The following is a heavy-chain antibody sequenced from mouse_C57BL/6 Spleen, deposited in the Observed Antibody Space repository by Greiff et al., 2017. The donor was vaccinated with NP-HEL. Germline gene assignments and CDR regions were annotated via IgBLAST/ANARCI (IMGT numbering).Heavy chain of an antibody. CDR1: GYTFTDYY. V-gene: IGHV1-26*01. CDR3: ASGDYGNLDY. D-gene: IGHD2-1*01. J-gene: IGHJ2*01. Sequence: VQLQQSGPELVKPGASVKISCKASGYTFTDYYMNWVKQSHGKSLEWIGDINPNNGGTSYNQKFKGKATLTVDKSSSTAYMELRSLTSEDSAVYYCASGDYGNLDYWGQGTTLTVSS. CDR2: INPNNGGT.